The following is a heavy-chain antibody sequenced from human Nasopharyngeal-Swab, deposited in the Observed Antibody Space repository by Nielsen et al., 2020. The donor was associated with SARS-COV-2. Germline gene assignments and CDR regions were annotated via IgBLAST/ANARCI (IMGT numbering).Heavy chain of an antibody. D-gene: IGHD3-9*01. J-gene: IGHJ6*03. Sequence: SETLSLTFAVYGGSLGGNYWSWIRQPPGKGLEWIGEIHHSGSTNYNPSLKSRVTISVDTSKNQLSLQLSSVTAADTAVYYCARGGGLDDILTGYYYYNYYMDVWGKGTTVTVSS. CDR2: IHHSGST. CDR1: GGSLGGNY. CDR3: ARGGGLDDILTGYYYYNYYMDV. V-gene: IGHV4-34*01.